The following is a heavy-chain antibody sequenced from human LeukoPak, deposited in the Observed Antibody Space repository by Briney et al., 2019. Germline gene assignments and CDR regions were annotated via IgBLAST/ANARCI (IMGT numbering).Heavy chain of an antibody. Sequence: GGSLRLSRVASGFTFSNYWMHWVRQPPGKGLVWVSRIYVDGRTTNYADSVKGRFTISRDNAKNTVYPEMNSLSVEDTATYYCTRDFRSADLWGQGTLVTVTS. V-gene: IGHV3-74*01. CDR3: TRDFRSADL. J-gene: IGHJ5*02. CDR2: IYVDGRTT. CDR1: GFTFSNYW.